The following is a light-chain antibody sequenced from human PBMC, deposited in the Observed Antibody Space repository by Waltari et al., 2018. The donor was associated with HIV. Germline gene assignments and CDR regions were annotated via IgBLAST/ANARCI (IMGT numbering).Light chain of an antibody. CDR1: SSDVGGYDY. V-gene: IGLV2-14*01. Sequence: QSALTQPASVSGSPGQSITISCTGTSSDVGGYDYVSWYQQHPGKAPKLMIYEVSSRPSVVSHRFPGSKSGNTASLTISGLQAEDEADYYCSSYTSRNTHVFGTGTKVTVL. J-gene: IGLJ1*01. CDR3: SSYTSRNTHV. CDR2: EVS.